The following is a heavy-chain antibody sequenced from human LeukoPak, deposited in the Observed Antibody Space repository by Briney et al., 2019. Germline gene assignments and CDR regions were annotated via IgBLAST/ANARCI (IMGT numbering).Heavy chain of an antibody. CDR2: ISGYNGNT. D-gene: IGHD6-19*01. CDR1: GYTFTSYG. V-gene: IGHV1-18*01. J-gene: IGHJ4*02. Sequence: ASVTVSCKASGYTFTSYGISWVRQAPGQGLEWMGWISGYNGNTNYAQKFQGRVTITADKSTSTAYMELSSLRSEDTAVYYCAIQNGYSSGWTKTNFDYWGQGTLVTVSS. CDR3: AIQNGYSSGWTKTNFDY.